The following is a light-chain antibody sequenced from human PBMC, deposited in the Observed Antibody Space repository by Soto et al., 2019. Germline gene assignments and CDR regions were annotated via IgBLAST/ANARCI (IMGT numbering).Light chain of an antibody. V-gene: IGKV1-6*01. Sequence: AIQLTQSPSSLSASVGDRVTIACRASQGISSYLAWYQQKPGKAPQLLIYAASTLQSGIPSTFTGSGSGTDFTLTINDLQPEDVATYFCLQDYDFPYTFGQGTKVEIK. J-gene: IGKJ2*01. CDR3: LQDYDFPYT. CDR2: AAS. CDR1: QGISSY.